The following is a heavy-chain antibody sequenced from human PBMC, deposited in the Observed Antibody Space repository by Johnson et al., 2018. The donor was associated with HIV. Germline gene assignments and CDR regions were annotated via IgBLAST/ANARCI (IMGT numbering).Heavy chain of an antibody. J-gene: IGHJ3*02. CDR2: ISYDGSNK. V-gene: IGHV3-30-3*01. Sequence: VQLVESGGGVVQPGTSLRLYCAASGFTFSDYAMHWVRQAPGKGLDWVAVISYDGSNKHYADSVKGRFTISRDNSKNTLYLQMNSMRAEDTALYYCARVRWVSKWLSYDAFDIWGQGTMVTVSS. CDR1: GFTFSDYA. CDR3: ARVRWVSKWLSYDAFDI. D-gene: IGHD3-22*01.